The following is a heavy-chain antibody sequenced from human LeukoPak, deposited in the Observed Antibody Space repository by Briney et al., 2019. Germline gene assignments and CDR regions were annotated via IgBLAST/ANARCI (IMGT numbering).Heavy chain of an antibody. CDR3: ARDRGAIYGSGSYYFDY. CDR2: INPSGGST. V-gene: IGHV1-46*01. D-gene: IGHD3-10*01. J-gene: IGHJ4*02. CDR1: GYTFTSYY. Sequence: GASVKVSCKASGYTFTSYYMHWVRLAPGQGLEWMGIINPSGGSTSYAQKFQGRVTMTRDTSTSTVYMELSSLRSEDTAVYYCARDRGAIYGSGSYYFDYWGQGTLVTVSS.